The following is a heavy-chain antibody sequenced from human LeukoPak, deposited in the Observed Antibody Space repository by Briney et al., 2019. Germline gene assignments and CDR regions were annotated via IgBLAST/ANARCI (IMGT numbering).Heavy chain of an antibody. J-gene: IGHJ3*02. CDR1: GGSISSGSYY. V-gene: IGHV4-61*02. Sequence: TSETLSLTCTVSGGSISSGSYYWSWIRQPAGKGLEWIGRIYTSGSTNYNPSLKSRVTISVDTSKNQFSLKLSSVTAADTAVYYCARGRGEYCSGGSCYSGVNAFDIWGQGTMVTVSS. D-gene: IGHD2-15*01. CDR3: ARGRGEYCSGGSCYSGVNAFDI. CDR2: IYTSGST.